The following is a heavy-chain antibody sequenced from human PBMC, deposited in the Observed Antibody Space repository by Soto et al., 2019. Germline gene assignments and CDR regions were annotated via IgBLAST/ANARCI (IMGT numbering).Heavy chain of an antibody. Sequence: EVQLVESGGGLVKPGGSLRLSCAASGFTFTNYQMNWVRQAPGKGLEWVSSISTNTNYIDYADSVKRRFTISRDNSKKSLYLQMNNLRAEDTGVYYCARDAVCSGGSCWEWYFDLWGRGTLVTVSS. CDR3: ARDAVCSGGSCWEWYFDL. J-gene: IGHJ2*01. CDR2: ISTNTNYI. D-gene: IGHD2-15*01. V-gene: IGHV3-21*01. CDR1: GFTFTNYQ.